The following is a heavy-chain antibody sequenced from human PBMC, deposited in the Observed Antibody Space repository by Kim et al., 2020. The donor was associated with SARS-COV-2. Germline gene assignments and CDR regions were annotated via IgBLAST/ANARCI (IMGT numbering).Heavy chain of an antibody. CDR3: ARGRGEYCSITSCRNYFDY. CDR2: ISYDGTNK. V-gene: IGHV3-30*09. Sequence: GGSLRLSCAASGFTFSSYALHWVRQAPGKGLDWVAVISYDGTNKYYADSVKGRFAISRDNSKNTLYLQVNSLRAEDTAVYYCARGRGEYCSITSCRNYFDYWGQGTLVTVSS. D-gene: IGHD2-2*01. J-gene: IGHJ4*02. CDR1: GFTFSSYA.